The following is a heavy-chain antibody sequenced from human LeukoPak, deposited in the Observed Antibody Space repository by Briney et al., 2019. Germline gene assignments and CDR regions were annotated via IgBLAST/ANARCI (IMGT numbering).Heavy chain of an antibody. CDR2: IYTSGST. Sequence: PSETLSLTCTVSGGSISSGSYYWSWIRQPAGKGLEWIGRIYTSGSTNYNPSLKSRVTISVDTSKNQFSLKLSSVTAADTAVYYCASGATDALYYFDYWGQGTLVTVSS. D-gene: IGHD1-26*01. CDR1: GGSISSGSYY. CDR3: ASGATDALYYFDY. J-gene: IGHJ4*02. V-gene: IGHV4-61*02.